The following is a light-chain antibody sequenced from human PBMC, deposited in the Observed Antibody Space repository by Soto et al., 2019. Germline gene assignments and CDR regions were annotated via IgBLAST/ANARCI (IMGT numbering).Light chain of an antibody. CDR2: GNS. CDR1: SSNIGAGYD. V-gene: IGLV1-40*01. CDR3: QSYDSSLSGLV. Sequence: QPVLTQPPSVSGAPGQRVTISCTGSSSNIGAGYDVHWYQQLPGTAPKLLIYGNSNRPSGVPDRFSDSKSGTSASLAITGLQAEDEADYYCQSYDSSLSGLVFGTGTKLTVL. J-gene: IGLJ1*01.